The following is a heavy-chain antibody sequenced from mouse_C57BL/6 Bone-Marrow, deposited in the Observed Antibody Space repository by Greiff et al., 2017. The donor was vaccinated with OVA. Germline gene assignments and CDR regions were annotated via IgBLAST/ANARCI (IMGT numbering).Heavy chain of an antibody. Sequence: VKQSCTASGYTFPSYWMHWVKQRPGRCLEWIGRIDPTSGGTKYNEKFKSKDTLTVDKPSSTAYMQLSSLTSEDSAVYYCAQLDAMDYWGQGTSVTVSS. V-gene: IGHV1-72*01. CDR3: AQLDAMDY. J-gene: IGHJ4*01. D-gene: IGHD3-1*01. CDR2: IDPTSGGT. CDR1: GYTFPSYW.